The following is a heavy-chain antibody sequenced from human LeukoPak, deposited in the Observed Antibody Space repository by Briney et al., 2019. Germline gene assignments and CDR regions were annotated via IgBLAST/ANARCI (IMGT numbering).Heavy chain of an antibody. CDR2: IHHDGSNK. Sequence: GGSLRLSCAASGFTFSSYGMRWVRQAPGKGLDWVAFIHHDGSNKYYADSVRGRFTISRDNSKNTLYLQMNSLRAEDTAVYYCAELGITMIGGVWGKGTTVTISS. CDR3: AELGITMIGGV. D-gene: IGHD3-10*02. V-gene: IGHV3-30*02. J-gene: IGHJ6*04. CDR1: GFTFSSYG.